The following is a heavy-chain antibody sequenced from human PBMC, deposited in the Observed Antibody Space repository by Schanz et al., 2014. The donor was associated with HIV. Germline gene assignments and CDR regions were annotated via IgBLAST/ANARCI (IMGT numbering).Heavy chain of an antibody. CDR1: GYTFVSYD. V-gene: IGHV1-69*06. CDR3: ARGRREVTMIIVYWLDP. J-gene: IGHJ5*02. D-gene: IGHD3-22*01. CDR2: IIPIFGTA. Sequence: QVQLVQSGAEVKKPGASVRVSCKASGYTFVSYDINWIRQAPGQGLEWMGGIIPIFGTANSAQRFQGRVTITADKSTSTAYMELSSLRSEDTAVYYCARGRREVTMIIVYWLDPWGQGTLVTVSS.